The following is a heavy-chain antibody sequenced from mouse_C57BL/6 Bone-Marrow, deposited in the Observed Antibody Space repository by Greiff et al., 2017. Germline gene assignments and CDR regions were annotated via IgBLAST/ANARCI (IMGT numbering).Heavy chain of an antibody. CDR1: GFNIKDAY. V-gene: IGHV14-4*01. CDR3: TSYYYGSSPYYFDY. Sequence: EVQLQQSGAELVRPGASVKLSCTASGFNIKDAYMHWVKQRPEQGLEWIGWIDPENGDTEYASKFQGKATITADTSSNTAYLQLSSLTSEDTAVYYCTSYYYGSSPYYFDYWGQGTTLTDSS. J-gene: IGHJ2*01. CDR2: IDPENGDT. D-gene: IGHD1-1*01.